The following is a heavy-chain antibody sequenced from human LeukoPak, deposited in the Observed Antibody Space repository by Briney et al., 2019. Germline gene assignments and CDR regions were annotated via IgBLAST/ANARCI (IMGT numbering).Heavy chain of an antibody. Sequence: GGSLRLSCAASGFTFGNYAMAWVRQSPGKGLEWVSCITDIGKNTYHTDSVKGRFTISRDNSKNTLSLQMNSLRVEDTAVYYCAKATQRYCTGGTCYPLDYWGQGTLVTVSS. J-gene: IGHJ4*02. CDR2: ITDIGKNT. CDR1: GFTFGNYA. CDR3: AKATQRYCTGGTCYPLDY. V-gene: IGHV3-23*01. D-gene: IGHD2-8*02.